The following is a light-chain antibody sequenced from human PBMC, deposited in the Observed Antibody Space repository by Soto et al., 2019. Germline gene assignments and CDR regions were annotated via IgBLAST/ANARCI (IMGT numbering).Light chain of an antibody. CDR3: CSYAGSSTYV. Sequence: QSALTQPASVSGSPGQSITISCTGTSSDVGSYNLVSWYQQHPGKAPKLMIYEGSKRPSGVSNSFSGSKSGNTASLTIYGLQAEDDAAYYCCSYAGSSTYVSGTGTEVTVL. CDR2: EGS. J-gene: IGLJ1*01. V-gene: IGLV2-23*01. CDR1: SSDVGSYNL.